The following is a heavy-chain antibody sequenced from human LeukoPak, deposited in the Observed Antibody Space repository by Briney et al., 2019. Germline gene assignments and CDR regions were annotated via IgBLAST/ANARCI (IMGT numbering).Heavy chain of an antibody. Sequence: SETPSLTCTVSGGSISSSSYYWGWIRQPPGKGLEWIGSIYYSGSTYYNPSLKSRVTISVDTSKNQFSLKLSSVTAADTAVYYCARVVGAVYWGQGTLVTVSS. V-gene: IGHV4-39*07. J-gene: IGHJ4*02. CDR3: ARVVGAVY. CDR1: GGSISSSSYY. CDR2: IYYSGST.